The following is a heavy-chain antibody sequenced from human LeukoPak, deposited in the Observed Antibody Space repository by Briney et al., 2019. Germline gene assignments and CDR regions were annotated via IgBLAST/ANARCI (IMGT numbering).Heavy chain of an antibody. CDR1: GFTFSSYW. J-gene: IGHJ4*02. D-gene: IGHD4-17*01. V-gene: IGHV3-7*03. Sequence: PGGSLRLSCAASGFTFSSYWMSWVRQAPGKGLEWVANIKQDGSEKYYVDSVKGRFTISRDNAKNSLYLQMNSLRAEDTAVYYCARGGIDYGDYNPFDYWGQGTLVTVSS. CDR3: ARGGIDYGDYNPFDY. CDR2: IKQDGSEK.